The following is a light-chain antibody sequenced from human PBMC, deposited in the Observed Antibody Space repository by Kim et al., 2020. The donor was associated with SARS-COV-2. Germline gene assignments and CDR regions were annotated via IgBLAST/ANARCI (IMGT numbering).Light chain of an antibody. CDR2: GAS. V-gene: IGKV3-20*01. CDR1: QSVGSSG. Sequence: PPGERATLSCGASQSVGSSGVACYQQKDGQAPRLLIDGASSRATGIPAMCGGSGARTDFTLTSNRLEPEDVAVYYWQHYGSSPWTFGQGTKVDIK. J-gene: IGKJ1*01. CDR3: QHYGSSPWT.